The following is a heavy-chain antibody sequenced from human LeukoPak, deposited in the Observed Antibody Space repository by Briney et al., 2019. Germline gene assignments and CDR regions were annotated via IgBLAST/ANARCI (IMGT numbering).Heavy chain of an antibody. J-gene: IGHJ4*02. D-gene: IGHD6-13*01. Sequence: PGGSLRLFCAASGFPFSSYWMSWVRQSTGKGLEWVANIKQDGSEKYYVDSVKGRFTISRDNAKNSLYLQMNSLRAEDTAVYYCARDSYRWQQLVHDYGGQGTLVTVSS. CDR3: ARDSYRWQQLVHDY. V-gene: IGHV3-7*01. CDR1: GFPFSSYW. CDR2: IKQDGSEK.